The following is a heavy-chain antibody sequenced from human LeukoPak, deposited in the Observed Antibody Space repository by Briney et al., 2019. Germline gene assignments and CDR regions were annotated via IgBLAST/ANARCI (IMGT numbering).Heavy chain of an antibody. CDR2: INPNNGGT. V-gene: IGHV1-2*02. CDR1: GYTFTGYY. D-gene: IGHD3-22*01. J-gene: IGHJ4*02. CDR3: ARGPTHSSGYYFVDY. Sequence: ASVKVSCKASGYTFTGYYMQWVRQAPGHGLEWMGWINPNNGGTNYAQKFQGRVTVTRDTSISTAYMELSSLRSEDTAVYYCARGPTHSSGYYFVDYWGQGTLVTVSS.